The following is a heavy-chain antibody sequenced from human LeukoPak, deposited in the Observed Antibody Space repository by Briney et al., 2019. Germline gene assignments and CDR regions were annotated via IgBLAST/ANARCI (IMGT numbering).Heavy chain of an antibody. J-gene: IGHJ4*02. CDR2: INPSGGST. D-gene: IGHD6-6*01. CDR3: ARVREQLAFDY. Sequence: ASVKVSCKASGYTFTSYYMHWVRQAPGQGLEWMGIINPSGGSTSYAQKFQGRVTMTTDTSTSTAYMELRSLRSDDTAVYYCARVREQLAFDYWGQGTLVTVSS. V-gene: IGHV1-46*01. CDR1: GYTFTSYY.